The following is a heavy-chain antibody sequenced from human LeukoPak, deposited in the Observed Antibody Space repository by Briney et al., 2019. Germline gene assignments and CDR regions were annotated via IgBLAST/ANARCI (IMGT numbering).Heavy chain of an antibody. J-gene: IGHJ4*02. V-gene: IGHV3-7*01. D-gene: IGHD1-26*01. CDR3: ARDWSDLTTNPPDY. CDR2: MKGDGSDR. Sequence: GGSLRHSCAASGVTYSYHWMTWVRQATGKGLEWLANMKGDGSDRYYLDSVKGRFTISRDNTKNSLYLQMNSLRVEDTAVYYCARDWSDLTTNPPDYWGQGTLVTVSS. CDR1: GVTYSYHW.